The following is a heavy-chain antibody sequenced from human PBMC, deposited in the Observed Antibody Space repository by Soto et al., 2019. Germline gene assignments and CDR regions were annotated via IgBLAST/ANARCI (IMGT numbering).Heavy chain of an antibody. V-gene: IGHV4-34*01. Sequence: SETLFLTCAVYGGSFSGYYWSWIRQHPGKGLEWIGEINHSGSTNYNPSLKSRVTISVDTSKNQFSLKLSSVTAADTAVYYCARQPQRITGTTWYNWFDPWGQGTLVTVSS. J-gene: IGHJ5*02. D-gene: IGHD1-7*01. CDR2: INHSGST. CDR3: ARQPQRITGTTWYNWFDP. CDR1: GGSFSGYY.